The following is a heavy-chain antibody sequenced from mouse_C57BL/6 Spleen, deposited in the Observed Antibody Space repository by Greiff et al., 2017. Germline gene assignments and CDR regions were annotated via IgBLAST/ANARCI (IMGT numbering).Heavy chain of an antibody. CDR3: TKGLRLYYFDY. CDR1: GYTFTDYE. D-gene: IGHD2-4*01. CDR2: IDPETGGT. J-gene: IGHJ2*01. Sequence: LVESGAELVRPGASVTLSCKASGYTFTDYEMHWVKQTPVHGLEWIGAIDPETGGTAYNQKFKGKAILTADKSSSTAYMELRSLTSEDSAVYYCTKGLRLYYFDYWGQGTTLTVSS. V-gene: IGHV1-15*01.